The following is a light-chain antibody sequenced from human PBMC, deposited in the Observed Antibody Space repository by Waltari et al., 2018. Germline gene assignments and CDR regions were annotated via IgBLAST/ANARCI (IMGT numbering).Light chain of an antibody. V-gene: IGKV1-5*03. CDR1: QGISSW. CDR3: QQYNNAPYS. J-gene: IGKJ2*03. CDR2: KAS. Sequence: DIQMTQSPSSLSASVGDRVTITCRASQGISSWLVWYQQKPGKAPKLLIYKASSLQSGVPSRFSGSGSGTDFTLTISSLQPEDFATYYCQQYNNAPYSFGQGTKVEIK.